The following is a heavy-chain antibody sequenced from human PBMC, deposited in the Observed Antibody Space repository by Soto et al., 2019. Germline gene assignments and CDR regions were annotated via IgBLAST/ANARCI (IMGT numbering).Heavy chain of an antibody. CDR3: ARQRTTVVTQAYFDH. CDR1: GESISSSSYY. V-gene: IGHV4-39*01. D-gene: IGHD2-21*02. CDR2: IYYSWRT. Sequence: SETLSLTCIVSGESISSSSYYWGWIRQPPGKGLEWIGSIYYSWRTYYNPSFKSRVTISIDTSKNQFSLKLSSVTATDTAVYYCARQRTTVVTQAYFDHWGQGALVTVSS. J-gene: IGHJ4*02.